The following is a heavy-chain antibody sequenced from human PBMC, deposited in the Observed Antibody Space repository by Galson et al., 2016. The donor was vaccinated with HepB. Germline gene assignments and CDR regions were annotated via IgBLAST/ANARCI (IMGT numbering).Heavy chain of an antibody. CDR3: VGRGYNYGIQIN. V-gene: IGHV3-23*01. D-gene: IGHD5-18*01. CDR1: GFTLRTYA. Sequence: SLRLSCAATGFTLRTYAMSWVRQGPGKGLEWVSGITGADADTYYADAVKGRFTLSRDNAKNTVYLQMNSLGVEDTAVYFCVGRGYNYGIQINWGQGTLVTVSS. CDR2: ITGADADT. J-gene: IGHJ4*02.